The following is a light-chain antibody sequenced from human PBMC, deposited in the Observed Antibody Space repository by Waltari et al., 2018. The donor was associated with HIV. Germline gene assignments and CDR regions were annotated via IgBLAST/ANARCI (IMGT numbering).Light chain of an antibody. CDR3: AAWDDSLNVV. J-gene: IGLJ2*01. Sequence: QSLLTQPTSASRPPGQTVTISCYGRNYNIGRETLTLYQQLPGTAPKLLNYSNNQRPSGVPDRFSGSKSGTSASLAISGLQSEDEADYYCAAWDDSLNVVFGGGTKLTVL. V-gene: IGLV1-44*01. CDR1: NYNIGRET. CDR2: SNN.